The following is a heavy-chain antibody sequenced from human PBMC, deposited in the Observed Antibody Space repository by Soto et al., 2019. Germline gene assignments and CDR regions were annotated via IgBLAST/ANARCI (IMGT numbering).Heavy chain of an antibody. D-gene: IGHD6-13*01. Sequence: SETLSLTCAVYGGSFSGYYWSWIRQPPGKGLEWIGEINHSGSTNYNPSLKSRVTISVDTSKNQFSLKLSSVTAADTAVYYCARGCSSSIPNYFDYWGQGTLVTSPQ. J-gene: IGHJ4*02. CDR1: GGSFSGYY. V-gene: IGHV4-34*01. CDR3: ARGCSSSIPNYFDY. CDR2: INHSGST.